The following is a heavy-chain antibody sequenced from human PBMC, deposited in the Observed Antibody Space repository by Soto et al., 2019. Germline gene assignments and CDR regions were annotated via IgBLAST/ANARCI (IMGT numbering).Heavy chain of an antibody. D-gene: IGHD3-22*01. J-gene: IGHJ5*02. V-gene: IGHV3-23*01. CDR2: ISGSGGST. CDR3: AKDFYTSMIGINWFDP. CDR1: GVAVSIKK. Sequence: GPRRVKGEVSGVAVSIKKKSRVRQAPGKGLEWVSAISGSGGSTSYAAPVKGRFTISRDNSKNTPYLQMNSLRAEDTAVYYCAKDFYTSMIGINWFDPWGQGTLVTVS.